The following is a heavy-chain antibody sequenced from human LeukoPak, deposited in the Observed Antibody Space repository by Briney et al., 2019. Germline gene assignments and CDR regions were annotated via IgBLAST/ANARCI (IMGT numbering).Heavy chain of an antibody. CDR3: ASSIMPYSITYYDFWSGRYYFDY. Sequence: SETLPLTCTVSGGSISSSSYYWGWIRQPPGKGLEWIGRIYYSGSTYYNPSLKSRVTISVDTSKNQFSLKLSSVTAADTAVYYCASSIMPYSITYYDFWSGRYYFDYWGQGTLVTVSS. V-gene: IGHV4-39*01. D-gene: IGHD3-3*01. J-gene: IGHJ4*02. CDR1: GGSISSSSYY. CDR2: IYYSGST.